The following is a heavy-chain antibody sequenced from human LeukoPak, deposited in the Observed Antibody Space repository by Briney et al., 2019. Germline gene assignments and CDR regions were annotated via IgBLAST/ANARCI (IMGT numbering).Heavy chain of an antibody. Sequence: NPGGSLRLSCEASGFTFSDYYMSWMRQAPGKGLEWISYISGSSSHINYADSVKGRFTISRDNAKKSVYLQIDSVRAEDTSVYYCARDQIGSWWGQGTLVIVSS. CDR3: ARDQIGSW. V-gene: IGHV3-11*06. J-gene: IGHJ4*02. CDR1: GFTFSDYY. D-gene: IGHD6-13*01. CDR2: ISGSSSHI.